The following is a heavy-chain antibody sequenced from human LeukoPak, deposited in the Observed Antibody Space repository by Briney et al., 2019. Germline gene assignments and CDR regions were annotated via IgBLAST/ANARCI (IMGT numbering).Heavy chain of an antibody. Sequence: PGGSLRLSCAASGFTFSSYEMNWVRQAPGKGLEWVSGISPSGGITYYTDSVKGRFTISRDNSKHTVSLQMNSLRGEDTAVYYCARADSSGWYDSIYFDYWGQGTLVTVSS. V-gene: IGHV3-23*01. CDR1: GFTFSSYE. J-gene: IGHJ4*02. D-gene: IGHD6-19*01. CDR3: ARADSSGWYDSIYFDY. CDR2: ISPSGGIT.